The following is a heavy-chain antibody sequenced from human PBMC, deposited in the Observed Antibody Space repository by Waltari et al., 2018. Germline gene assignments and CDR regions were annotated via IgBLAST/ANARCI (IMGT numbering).Heavy chain of an antibody. Sequence: QVQLQESGPGLVKPSETLSLTCTVSGGSISSHYWSWIRQPPGKGLEWIGYIYYSGSTTYHPSLKSRVTISVDTSKNQFSLKLSSVTAADTAVYYCARFARTPRGSGSYYIGFDYWGQGTLVTVSS. CDR2: IYYSGST. D-gene: IGHD1-26*01. J-gene: IGHJ4*02. CDR1: GGSISSHY. V-gene: IGHV4-59*11. CDR3: ARFARTPRGSGSYYIGFDY.